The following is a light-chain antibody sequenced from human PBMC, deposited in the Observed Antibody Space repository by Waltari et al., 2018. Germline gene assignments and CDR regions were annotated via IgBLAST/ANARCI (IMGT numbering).Light chain of an antibody. CDR3: MQNIQLPT. CDR1: QSLLHSDGRAR. Sequence: EIVMTQAPLSLSVTPGQPASMSCQSSQSLLHSDGRARLYWYLQKPGQSPQLLISEVSNRCSGVTERFSGSGSGTDFTLKISRVEAEDVGVYFCMQNIQLPTFGQGTKVEIE. CDR2: EVS. V-gene: IGKV2D-29*02. J-gene: IGKJ1*01.